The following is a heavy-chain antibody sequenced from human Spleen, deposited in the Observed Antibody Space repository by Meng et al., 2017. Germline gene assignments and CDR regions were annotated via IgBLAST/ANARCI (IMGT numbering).Heavy chain of an antibody. CDR3: MRDGEFVSGSL. CDR1: GFTLKYYG. Sequence: QGQLVGSGGGGVQPGGSLRLSCAASGFTLKYYGMHWVRQAPGKGLEWVAGIWYDGSNQYYADSVKGRFTISRDNSKNTVWLQMNSLRAEDTAMYYCMRDGEFVSGSLWGQGTLVTVSS. D-gene: IGHD3-10*01. V-gene: IGHV3-33*01. J-gene: IGHJ4*02. CDR2: IWYDGSNQ.